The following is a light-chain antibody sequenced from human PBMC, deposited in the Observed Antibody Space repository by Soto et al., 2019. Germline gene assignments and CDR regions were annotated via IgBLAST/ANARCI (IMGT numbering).Light chain of an antibody. V-gene: IGKV1-5*01. Sequence: DIQMTQSPSTLSASVGDRVTITCRASQSISSWLAWYQQKPGKAPKLLIYDASSLESGVPSRFSGSGSGTEFTLIIISLQPDDFATYYCQQYNSYPLTFGGGTKVDIK. J-gene: IGKJ4*01. CDR1: QSISSW. CDR3: QQYNSYPLT. CDR2: DAS.